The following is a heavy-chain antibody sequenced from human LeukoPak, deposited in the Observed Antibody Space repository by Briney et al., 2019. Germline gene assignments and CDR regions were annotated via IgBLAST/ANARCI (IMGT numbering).Heavy chain of an antibody. CDR1: GFTFSSYA. CDR3: ARAGQRDY. J-gene: IGHJ4*02. CDR2: ITGSGGGT. V-gene: IGHV3-23*01. Sequence: GGSLRLSCAASGFTFSSYAMSWVRQAPGKGLQWVSGITGSGGGTYYADSVKGRFTISRDNSKNTFYLQMNSLRAEDTAIYYCARAGQRDYWGQGTLVTVSS. D-gene: IGHD6-25*01.